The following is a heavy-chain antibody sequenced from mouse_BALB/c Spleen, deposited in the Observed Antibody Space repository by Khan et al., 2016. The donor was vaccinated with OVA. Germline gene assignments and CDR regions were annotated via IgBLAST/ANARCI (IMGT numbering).Heavy chain of an antibody. CDR3: ARANYRYDGYYAMDY. CDR2: IWGGGGT. V-gene: IGHV2-6-4*01. Sequence: QVQLKESGPGLVAPSQSLSITCTVSGFSLSRYNIHWVRQPPGKGLEWLGMIWGGGGTDYNSTLKIRLSISKDNSKSQVFLKMNSLQTDDTAMYFYARANYRYDGYYAMDYWGQGTSVTVSS. J-gene: IGHJ4*01. CDR1: GFSLSRYN. D-gene: IGHD2-14*01.